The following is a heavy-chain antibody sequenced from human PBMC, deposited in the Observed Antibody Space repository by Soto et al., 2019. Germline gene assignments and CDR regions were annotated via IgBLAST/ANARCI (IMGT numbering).Heavy chain of an antibody. CDR2: MNPRSGGS. J-gene: IGHJ5*02. CDR3: ARSDDSTSYPLDL. D-gene: IGHD4-4*01. V-gene: IGHV1-2*02. Sequence: GASVKVSCKASGYTFTNYYMHWLRQAPGQGLEWMGWMNPRSGGSKYAQAFQDRVTMTRDASISTAYMEMTSLRPGDTAVYFWARSDDSTSYPLDLWGPGTLVTVSS. CDR1: GYTFTNYY.